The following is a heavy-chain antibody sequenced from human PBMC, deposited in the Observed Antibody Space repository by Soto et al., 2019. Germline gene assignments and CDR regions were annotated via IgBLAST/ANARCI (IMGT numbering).Heavy chain of an antibody. CDR2: INHSGRT. Sequence: QVELQQWGPGLVKPSETLSLTCTIHDGSFIGYFWSWIRQSPEKGLERIGEINHSGRTSYNLSLRSRGTLSVDTSNNRFSLKLTSVTAADTAGYYCARGYVRATAYFDAWGQGAPVIVSS. D-gene: IGHD2-21*02. J-gene: IGHJ4*02. CDR1: DGSFIGYF. CDR3: ARGYVRATAYFDA. V-gene: IGHV4-34*01.